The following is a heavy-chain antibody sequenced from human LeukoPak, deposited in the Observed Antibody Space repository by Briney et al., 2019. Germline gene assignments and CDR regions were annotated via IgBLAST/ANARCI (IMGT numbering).Heavy chain of an antibody. CDR3: ARDHGYYDSSGYGGSFDI. D-gene: IGHD3-22*01. CDR1: GGTCSSYA. J-gene: IGHJ3*02. CDR2: TIPFLDVL. V-gene: IGHV1-69*04. Sequence: SVKVSCKASGGTCSSYAISWVRQAPGQGLEWMGRTIPFLDVLNHAQKFQGRVTITVDKSASTAYMELSSLRSEDTAVYYCARDHGYYDSSGYGGSFDIWGQGTMVTVSS.